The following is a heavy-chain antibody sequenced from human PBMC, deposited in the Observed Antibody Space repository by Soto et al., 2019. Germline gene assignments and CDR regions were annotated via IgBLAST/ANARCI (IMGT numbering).Heavy chain of an antibody. CDR1: GGSVSGYH. V-gene: IGHV4-34*01. CDR3: ARAGASYDYSMDV. J-gene: IGHJ6*02. Sequence: PSETLSLTCAVYGGSVSGYHWSWIRQPPGKGLEWIGEIYHTGNTKYNPSLKSRVVISLDTSKNQLSLKVSAVTAADTAVYYCARAGASYDYSMDVWGQGTTVTV. CDR2: IYHTGNT.